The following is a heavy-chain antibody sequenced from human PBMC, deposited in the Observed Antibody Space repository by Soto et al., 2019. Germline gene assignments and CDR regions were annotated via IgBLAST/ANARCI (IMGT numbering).Heavy chain of an antibody. CDR1: GGSISSHY. CDR3: ARYYYSSGSYWWFDP. D-gene: IGHD3-10*01. V-gene: IGHV4-59*08. Sequence: PSETLSLTCSVSGGSISSHYWSWIRQPPGKTLEWIGYIYYSGSTYYNPSLESRVTISVGTSKNQFSLKLSSVTAADTALYYCARYYYSSGSYWWFDPWGQGTLVTVSS. CDR2: IYYSGST. J-gene: IGHJ5*02.